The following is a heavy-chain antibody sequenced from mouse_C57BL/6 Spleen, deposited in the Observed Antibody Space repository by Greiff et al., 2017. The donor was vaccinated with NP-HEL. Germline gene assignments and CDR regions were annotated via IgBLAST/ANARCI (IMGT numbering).Heavy chain of an antibody. V-gene: IGHV14-3*01. Sequence: VQLKQSVAELVRPGASVKLSCTASGYNIKNTYMHWVKQRPEQGLEWIGRIDPANGNTKYAPKFQGKATITADTSSNTAYMQLSSLTSAEPAIYYCSSTYYYGRSPDYWGQGTSLTVSS. D-gene: IGHD1-1*01. CDR3: SSTYYYGRSPDY. CDR1: GYNIKNTY. CDR2: IDPANGNT. J-gene: IGHJ2*02.